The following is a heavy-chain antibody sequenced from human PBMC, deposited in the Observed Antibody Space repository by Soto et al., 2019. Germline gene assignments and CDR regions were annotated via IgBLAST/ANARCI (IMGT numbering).Heavy chain of an antibody. J-gene: IGHJ4*02. CDR2: ISGSGGST. CDR1: GFTFSSYA. Sequence: GGSLRLSCAASGFTFSSYAMSWVRQAPGKGLEWVSAISGSGGSTYYADSVKQRLTISRDNSKNTLYLQMNSLSAEDTALYYCAKGVYDILTGYYIYGTAIDYWGQRTLVTVSS. D-gene: IGHD3-9*01. V-gene: IGHV3-23*01. CDR3: AKGVYDILTGYYIYGTAIDY.